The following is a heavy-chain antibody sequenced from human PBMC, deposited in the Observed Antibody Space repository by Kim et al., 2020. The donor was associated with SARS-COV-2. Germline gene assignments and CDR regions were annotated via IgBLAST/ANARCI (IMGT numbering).Heavy chain of an antibody. CDR3: ARDSSSMIVVFDY. J-gene: IGHJ4*02. Sequence: ADSVKARFTIPRDNAKNSLYLQMNSLRDEDTAVYYCARDSSSMIVVFDYWGQGTLVTVSS. V-gene: IGHV3-48*02. D-gene: IGHD3-22*01.